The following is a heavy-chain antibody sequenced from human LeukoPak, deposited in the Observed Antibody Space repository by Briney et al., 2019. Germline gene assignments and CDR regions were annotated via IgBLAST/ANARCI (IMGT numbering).Heavy chain of an antibody. D-gene: IGHD3-10*01. CDR3: AREGSLKLWFGELWYFDL. J-gene: IGHJ2*01. Sequence: TSETLSLTCTVSGGSISNNNYYWDWIRQPAGKGLEWIGRIYTSGSTNYNPSLKSRVTMSVDTSKNQFSLKLSSVTAADTAVYYCAREGSLKLWFGELWYFDLWGRGTLVTVSS. CDR2: IYTSGST. CDR1: GGSISNNNYY. V-gene: IGHV4-61*02.